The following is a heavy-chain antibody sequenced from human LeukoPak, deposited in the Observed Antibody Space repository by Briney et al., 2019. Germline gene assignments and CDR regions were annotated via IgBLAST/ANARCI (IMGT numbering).Heavy chain of an antibody. Sequence: KSSETLSLTCAVSGGSISFYYWSWIRQPPGKGLEWIGYIYYSGSTNYNPSLKSRVTISVDTSKNQFSLKLSSVTAADTALYYCARSYSSGWCYFDYWGQGTLVTVSS. CDR1: GGSISFYY. J-gene: IGHJ4*02. D-gene: IGHD6-19*01. CDR2: IYYSGST. V-gene: IGHV4-59*01. CDR3: ARSYSSGWCYFDY.